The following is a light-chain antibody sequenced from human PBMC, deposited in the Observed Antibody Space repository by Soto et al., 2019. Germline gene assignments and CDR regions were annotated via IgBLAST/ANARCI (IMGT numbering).Light chain of an antibody. CDR1: QDIGND. Sequence: AIQMTQSPSSLSASVGDRVTITCRASQDIGNDLGWYQQKPGKAPTLLIYGTSTLQSGVPSRFSGSGSGTGFTLTISSLQPEDFAAYYCLQEYSYPYTCGQGTKREI. J-gene: IGKJ2*01. V-gene: IGKV1-6*01. CDR2: GTS. CDR3: LQEYSYPYT.